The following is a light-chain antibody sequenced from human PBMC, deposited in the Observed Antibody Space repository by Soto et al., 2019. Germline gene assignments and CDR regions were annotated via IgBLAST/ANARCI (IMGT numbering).Light chain of an antibody. V-gene: IGKV3-15*01. CDR3: QQYHNWPPYT. Sequence: EILMTQSPATLSVAPGERASLSFRASRSIRSSLAWYQHKPGQAPRLLIYDASTRATGVPARFSGSGSGTDFTLTISSLQAEDFAIYYCQQYHNWPPYTFGQGTRLEIK. J-gene: IGKJ5*01. CDR1: RSIRSS. CDR2: DAS.